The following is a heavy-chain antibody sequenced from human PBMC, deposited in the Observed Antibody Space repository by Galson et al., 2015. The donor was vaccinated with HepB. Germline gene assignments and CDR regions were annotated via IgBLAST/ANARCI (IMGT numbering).Heavy chain of an antibody. CDR3: ASHIY. J-gene: IGHJ4*02. V-gene: IGHV3-30*03. Sequence: SLRLSCAASGFTFSSYGMHWVRQAPGKGLEWVAVVSYDGSNKYYADSVKGRFTIPRDNSKNTLYMQMNSLRAEDTAVYYCASHIYWGQGTLVTVSS. CDR1: GFTFSSYG. CDR2: VSYDGSNK.